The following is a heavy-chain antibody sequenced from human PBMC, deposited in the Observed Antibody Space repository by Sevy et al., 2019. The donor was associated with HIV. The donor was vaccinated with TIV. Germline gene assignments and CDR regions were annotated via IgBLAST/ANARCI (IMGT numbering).Heavy chain of an antibody. J-gene: IGHJ4*02. Sequence: QLGGSPRLSCAASGFTFSANWMNWVRQAPGKGLEWVANIKGDGSDKHYVDSVEGRFTISRDNAKNLLYLQMNSLRVEDTAVYYCAHETFGRFESWGQGTLVTVSS. CDR3: AHETFGRFES. CDR1: GFTFSANW. D-gene: IGHD3-16*01. V-gene: IGHV3-7*01. CDR2: IKGDGSDK.